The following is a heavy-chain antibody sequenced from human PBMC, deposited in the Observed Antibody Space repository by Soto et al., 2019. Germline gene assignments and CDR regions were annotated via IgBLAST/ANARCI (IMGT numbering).Heavy chain of an antibody. Sequence: EVQLLESGGGLVQPGGSLRLSCAASGFPFSNYAMTWVRQAPGKGLAWVSAISASGDATYYADSVRGRFTISKDKTGNTLFLQMTSLSAEDTAVYFCVRGSNVYHSPPDYWGRGTLVTFSS. CDR3: VRGSNVYHSPPDY. V-gene: IGHV3-23*01. J-gene: IGHJ4*02. CDR2: ISASGDAT. D-gene: IGHD2-8*01. CDR1: GFPFSNYA.